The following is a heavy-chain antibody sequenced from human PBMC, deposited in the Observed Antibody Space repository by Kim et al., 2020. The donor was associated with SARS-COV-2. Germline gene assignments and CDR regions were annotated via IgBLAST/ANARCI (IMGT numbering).Heavy chain of an antibody. CDR3: SSFGY. Sequence: SSDGNNKYYADSVKGRFTISRDNSKNTLYLQINSLRTEDTAVYYCSSFGYWGQGTLVTVSS. J-gene: IGHJ4*02. CDR2: SSDGNNK. V-gene: IGHV3-30*03.